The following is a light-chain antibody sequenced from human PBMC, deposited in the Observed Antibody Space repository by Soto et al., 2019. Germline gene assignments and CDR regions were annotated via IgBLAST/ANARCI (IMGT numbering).Light chain of an antibody. CDR1: SSDVGGYNY. CDR3: SSYTSSSTLVV. Sequence: QSVLTQPASVSGSPGHSITISCTGTSSDVGGYNYVSWYQQHPGKAPKLMIYDVSNRPSGVSNRFSGSKSGNTASLTISGLQAEDEADYYCSSYTSSSTLVVFGTGTKVTAL. CDR2: DVS. V-gene: IGLV2-14*01. J-gene: IGLJ1*01.